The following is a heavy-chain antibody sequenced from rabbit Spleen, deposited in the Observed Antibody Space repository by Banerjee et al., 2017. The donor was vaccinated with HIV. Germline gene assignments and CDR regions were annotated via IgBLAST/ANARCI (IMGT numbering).Heavy chain of an antibody. V-gene: IGHV1S40*01. D-gene: IGHD1-1*01. Sequence: QSLEESGGDLVKPEASLTLSCTASGFSFSISSYMCRVRQAPGKGLEWIACIDDGSSGFTYFATWAKGRFAISKTSSTTVTLQMTSLTAADTATYFCARNYVNAFDPWGPGTLVTVS. J-gene: IGHJ2*01. CDR1: GFSFSISSY. CDR3: ARNYVNAFDP. CDR2: IDDGSSGFT.